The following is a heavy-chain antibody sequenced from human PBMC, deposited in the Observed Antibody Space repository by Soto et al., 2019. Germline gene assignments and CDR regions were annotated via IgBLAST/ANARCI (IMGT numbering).Heavy chain of an antibody. D-gene: IGHD6-19*01. V-gene: IGHV4-34*01. CDR1: GGSFSGYY. J-gene: IGHJ6*02. CDR3: RRSSRYSTDV. Sequence: PSETLSLTCAVYGGSFSGYYWSWIRQPPGKGLEWIGEINHSGSTNYNPSLKSRVTISVDTSKNQFSLKLSSVTAADTAVYYCRRSSRYSTDVWGQGITVTVS. CDR2: INHSGST.